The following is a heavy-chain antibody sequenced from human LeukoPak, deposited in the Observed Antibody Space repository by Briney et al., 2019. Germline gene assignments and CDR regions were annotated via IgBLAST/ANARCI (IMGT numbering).Heavy chain of an antibody. D-gene: IGHD6-19*01. CDR2: INTNTGNP. CDR1: GYTFTSYA. V-gene: IGHV7-4-1*02. CDR3: ARRWAPLAMAGFKSDYYMDV. J-gene: IGHJ6*03. Sequence: ASVKVSCKASGYTFTSYAMNWVRQAPGQGLEWMGWINTNTGNPTYAQGFTGRFVFSLDTSVSTAYLQISSLKAEDTAVYYCARRWAPLAMAGFKSDYYMDVWGKGTTVTVSS.